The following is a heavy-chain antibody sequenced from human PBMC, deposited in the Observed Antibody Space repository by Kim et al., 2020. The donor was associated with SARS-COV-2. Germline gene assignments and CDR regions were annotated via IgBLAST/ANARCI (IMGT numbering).Heavy chain of an antibody. Sequence: GGSLRLSCAASGFTFSDYYMSWIRQAPGKGLEWVSYITSSGSTIYYADSVKGRFTISRDNAKNSLYLQMNSLRVEDTAVYYCARVCAVTTNYYYYYGMDVWGQGTTVTVSS. V-gene: IGHV3-11*01. CDR1: GFTFSDYY. D-gene: IGHD4-17*01. CDR3: ARVCAVTTNYYYYYGMDV. J-gene: IGHJ6*02. CDR2: ITSSGSTI.